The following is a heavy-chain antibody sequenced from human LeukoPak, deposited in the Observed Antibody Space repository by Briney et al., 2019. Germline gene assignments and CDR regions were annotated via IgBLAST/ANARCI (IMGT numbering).Heavy chain of an antibody. CDR2: TYYSGST. CDR1: GGSISSYY. D-gene: IGHD2-2*01. CDR3: ARVAIVVVPAATYYYYYYMDV. J-gene: IGHJ6*03. Sequence: SETLSLTCTVSGGSISSYYWSWIRQPPGKGLEWIGYTYYSGSTNYNPSLKSRVTISVDTSKNQFSLKLSSVTAADTAVYYCARVAIVVVPAATYYYYYYMDVWGKGTTVTVSS. V-gene: IGHV4-59*01.